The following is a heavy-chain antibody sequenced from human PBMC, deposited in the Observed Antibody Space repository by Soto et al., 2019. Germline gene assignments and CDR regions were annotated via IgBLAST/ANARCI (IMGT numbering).Heavy chain of an antibody. CDR2: INPNSGGT. CDR1: GYTFTGYY. J-gene: IGHJ4*02. Sequence: QVQLVQSGAEVKKPGASVKVSCKASGYTFTGYYMHWVRQAPGQGLEWMGWINPNSGGTNYAQKYPGRVTMTSDTSISTAYMELSRLRSDDTAVYYCARDPLRRTVTTWGEPFDYWGQGTLVTVFS. D-gene: IGHD4-17*01. CDR3: ARDPLRRTVTTWGEPFDY. V-gene: IGHV1-2*02.